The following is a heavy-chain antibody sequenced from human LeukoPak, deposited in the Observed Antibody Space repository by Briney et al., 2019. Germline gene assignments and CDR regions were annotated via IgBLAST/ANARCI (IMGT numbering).Heavy chain of an antibody. J-gene: IGHJ4*02. CDR3: AKDLLYSDVWGSYRPNPLDY. CDR1: GFIFNNYW. D-gene: IGHD3-16*02. Sequence: GGSLRLSCTASGFIFNNYWMNWVRQAPGKGLVWVSRISSDGSMTNYADSVKGRFTISRDNAKNTLYLQMSSLRAEDTAVYYCAKDLLYSDVWGSYRPNPLDYWGQGTLVTVSS. CDR2: ISSDGSMT. V-gene: IGHV3-74*01.